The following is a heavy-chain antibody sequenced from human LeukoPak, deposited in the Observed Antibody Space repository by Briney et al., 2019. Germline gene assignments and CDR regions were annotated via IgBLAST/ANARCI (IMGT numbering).Heavy chain of an antibody. CDR3: AGPYYYGMDV. J-gene: IGHJ6*02. CDR1: GYTFISYY. CDR2: INPGGGST. V-gene: IGHV1-46*01. Sequence: GASVKVSCKASGYTFISYYMHWVRQAPGQGLEWMGIINPGGGSTTYAQKFQGRVTMTRDTSTSTVYMELSSLRSEDTAVYYCAGPYYYGMDVWGQGTTVTVSS.